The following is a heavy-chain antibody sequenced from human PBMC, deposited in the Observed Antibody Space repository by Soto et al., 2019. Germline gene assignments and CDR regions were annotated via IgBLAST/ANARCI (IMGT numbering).Heavy chain of an antibody. D-gene: IGHD3-3*01. Sequence: EIQLVESGGGSVQPGGSLRLSCVASGFTFSDYYMYWVRQAPGKGLEWVARVKHRPTNYDTEYAASVTCRFIISRDDSQTSMFLQMNSLKDEDTAVYYCVRTAMGWLGPWGQGTLVSVSS. CDR1: GFTFSDYY. V-gene: IGHV3-72*01. J-gene: IGHJ5*02. CDR3: VRTAMGWLGP. CDR2: VKHRPTNYDT.